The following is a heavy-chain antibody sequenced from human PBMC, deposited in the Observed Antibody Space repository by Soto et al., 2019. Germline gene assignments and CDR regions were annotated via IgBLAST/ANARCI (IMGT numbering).Heavy chain of an antibody. J-gene: IGHJ3*02. CDR3: ARDYYDSSGYYSADAFDI. Sequence: ASVKVSCQASGYTFTSYGISWVRQAPGQGLEWMGWISAYNGNTNYAQKLQGRVTMTTDTSTSTAYMELRSLRSDDTAVYYCARDYYDSSGYYSADAFDIWGQGTMVTVSS. CDR1: GYTFTSYG. CDR2: ISAYNGNT. D-gene: IGHD3-22*01. V-gene: IGHV1-18*01.